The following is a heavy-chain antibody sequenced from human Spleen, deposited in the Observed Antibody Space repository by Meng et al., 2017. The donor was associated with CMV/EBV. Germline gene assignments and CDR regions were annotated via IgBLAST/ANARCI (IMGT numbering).Heavy chain of an antibody. CDR3: AKVRGLTDY. V-gene: IGHV3-23*03. Sequence: GGSLRLSCEASGFTFNNYNMNWVRQAPGKGLEWVSVIYSGGSSTYYADSVKGRFTISRDNSENTLYLQMNSLRAEDTAVYYCAKVRGLTDYWGQGTLVTVSS. J-gene: IGHJ4*02. CDR1: GFTFNNYN. CDR2: IYSGGSST.